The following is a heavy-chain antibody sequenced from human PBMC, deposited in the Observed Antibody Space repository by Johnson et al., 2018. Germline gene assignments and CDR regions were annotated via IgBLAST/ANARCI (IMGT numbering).Heavy chain of an antibody. V-gene: IGHV3-33*01. CDR3: TRGEPHCSSTSCYYYYGMDV. CDR2: IWYDGSNK. D-gene: IGHD2-2*01. J-gene: IGHJ6*02. Sequence: VQSGRSLRLSCAASRFTFSSYGMHWVRQAPGKGLEWVAVIWYDGSNKYYADSVKGRFTISRDNAKNTLYLQMNSLRAEDTAVYYCTRGEPHCSSTSCYYYYGMDVWGQWTTVTVSS. CDR1: RFTFSSYG.